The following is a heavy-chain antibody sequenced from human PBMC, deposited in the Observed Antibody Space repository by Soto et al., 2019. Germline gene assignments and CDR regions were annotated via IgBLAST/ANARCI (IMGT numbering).Heavy chain of an antibody. D-gene: IGHD1-26*01. CDR3: ARVLPGGAFDI. CDR2: IYYSGST. V-gene: IGHV4-61*01. CDR1: GGSVSSGSYY. J-gene: IGHJ3*02. Sequence: QVQLQESGPGLVKPSETLSLTCTVSGGSVSSGSYYWSWIRQPPGKGLEWIGYIYYSGSTNYNPSLKSRVTISVDTSKNQFSLKLSSVTAADTAVYYCARVLPGGAFDIWGQGTMVTVSS.